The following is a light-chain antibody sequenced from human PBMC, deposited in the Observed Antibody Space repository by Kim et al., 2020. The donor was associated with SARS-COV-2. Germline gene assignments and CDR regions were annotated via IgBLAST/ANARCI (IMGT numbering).Light chain of an antibody. Sequence: SASVGDRVTINCQASQDISNYLNWYQQKPGKAPKLLIYDASNLETGVPSRFSGSESGTDFTFTISSLQPQDIATYYCQQYDNLPYTFGQGTKLEI. J-gene: IGKJ2*01. CDR2: DAS. CDR3: QQYDNLPYT. V-gene: IGKV1-33*01. CDR1: QDISNY.